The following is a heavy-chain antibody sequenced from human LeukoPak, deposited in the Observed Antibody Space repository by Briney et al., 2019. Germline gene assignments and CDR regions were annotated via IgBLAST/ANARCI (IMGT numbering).Heavy chain of an antibody. CDR3: ARDGSNWSNDYYHGVDV. CDR2: IYYSGSA. V-gene: IGHV4-61*01. J-gene: IGHJ6*02. Sequence: SETLSLTCTVSGGSVSSGSYYWSWIRQPPGKGLEWLGYIYYSGSATYNPSLKSRVTISVDTSKNQFSLKLSSVTAADTAVYYCARDGSNWSNDYYHGVDVWGQGTTVTVSS. D-gene: IGHD4-11*01. CDR1: GGSVSSGSYY.